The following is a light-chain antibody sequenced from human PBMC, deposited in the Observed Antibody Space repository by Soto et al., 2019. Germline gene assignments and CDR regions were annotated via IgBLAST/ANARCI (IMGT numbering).Light chain of an antibody. Sequence: DIQMTQSPSTLSASVGDRVTITCRASQSISSWLAWYQQKPGKAPKLLIYNASSLESGVPSRFSGSGSGTEFTLTISSLQPDDFAAYYCQQYNNYLLTFGQGTKVEIK. CDR3: QQYNNYLLT. CDR1: QSISSW. CDR2: NAS. V-gene: IGKV1-5*03. J-gene: IGKJ1*01.